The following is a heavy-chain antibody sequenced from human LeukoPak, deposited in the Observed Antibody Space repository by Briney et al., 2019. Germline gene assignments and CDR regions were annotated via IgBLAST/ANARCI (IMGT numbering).Heavy chain of an antibody. J-gene: IGHJ4*02. V-gene: IGHV4-31*03. CDR3: ARDLYGSGI. CDR1: GGSVSSGGYY. CDR2: IYYSGST. D-gene: IGHD3-10*01. Sequence: SETLSLTCIVSGGSVSSGGYYWSWIRQHPGKGLEWIGYIYYSGSTYYNPSLKSRVTISVDTSKNQFSLKLSSVTAADTAVYYCARDLYGSGIWGQGTLVTVSS.